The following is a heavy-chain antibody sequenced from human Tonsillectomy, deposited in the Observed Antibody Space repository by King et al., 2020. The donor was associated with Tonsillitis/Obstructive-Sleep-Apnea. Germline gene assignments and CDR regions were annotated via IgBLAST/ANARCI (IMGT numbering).Heavy chain of an antibody. CDR2: ISGSGGST. CDR3: AKGGGTMITFGGVIVLFDY. D-gene: IGHD3-16*02. V-gene: IGHV3-23*04. CDR1: GFTFSSYA. J-gene: IGHJ4*02. Sequence: VQLVESGGGLVQPGGSLRLSCAASGFTFSSYAISWVRQAPGKGLEWVSAISGSGGSTYYADSVKGRFTISRDNSKNTLYLQMNSLRAEDTAVYYCAKGGGTMITFGGVIVLFDYWGQGTLVTVSS.